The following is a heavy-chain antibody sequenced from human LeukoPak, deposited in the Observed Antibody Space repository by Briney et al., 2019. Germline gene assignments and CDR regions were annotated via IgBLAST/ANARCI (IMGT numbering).Heavy chain of an antibody. CDR3: ARVPPDGVVVTPGAFDI. D-gene: IGHD3-22*01. J-gene: IGHJ3*02. V-gene: IGHV4-61*01. Sequence: SETLSLTCTISGDSTSSDRYYGGWVRQPPGTGLEWIGYIYYSGSTNYNPSLKSRVTISVDTSKNQFSLKLSSVTAADTAVYYCARVPPDGVVVTPGAFDIWGQGTMVTVSS. CDR2: IYYSGST. CDR1: GDSTSSDRYY.